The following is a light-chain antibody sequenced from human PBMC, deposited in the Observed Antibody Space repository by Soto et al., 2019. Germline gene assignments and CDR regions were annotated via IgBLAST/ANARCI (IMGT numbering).Light chain of an antibody. J-gene: IGLJ1*01. Sequence: QSVLTQPPSASGSPGQSVTISCTGTSSDVGGYNYVSWYQQHPGKAPKLIIYEVTQRPSGVPDRFSGSKSGNTASLTVSGLQTEDEADYYCSSYRSGGTFVFGSGTKVTVL. CDR1: SSDVGGYNY. V-gene: IGLV2-8*01. CDR3: SSYRSGGTFV. CDR2: EVT.